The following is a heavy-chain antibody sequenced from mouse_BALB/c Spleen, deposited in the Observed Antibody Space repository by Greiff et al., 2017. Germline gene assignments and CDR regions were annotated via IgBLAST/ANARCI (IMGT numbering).Heavy chain of an antibody. Sequence: EVKLVESGAELVKPGASVKLSCTASGFNIKDTYMHWVKQRPEQGLEWIGRIDPANGNTKYDPKFQGKATITADTSSNTAYLQLSSLTSEDTAVYYCARSGYYYGSSAFAYWGQGTLVTVSA. V-gene: IGHV14-3*02. CDR2: IDPANGNT. J-gene: IGHJ3*01. CDR3: ARSGYYYGSSAFAY. D-gene: IGHD1-1*01. CDR1: GFNIKDTY.